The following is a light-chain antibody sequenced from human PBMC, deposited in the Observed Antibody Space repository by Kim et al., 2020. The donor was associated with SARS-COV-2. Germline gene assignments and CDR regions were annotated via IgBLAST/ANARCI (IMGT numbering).Light chain of an antibody. CDR1: QDITHS. Sequence: SASVGDRVTIACRASQDITHSIVWFQQKPGKAPKSLIYAASTLQSGVPSKFSGSGSGTDFTLTIRNLQPEDVATYYCQQYESYPYTFGHGTKLEI. J-gene: IGKJ2*01. V-gene: IGKV1-16*02. CDR2: AAS. CDR3: QQYESYPYT.